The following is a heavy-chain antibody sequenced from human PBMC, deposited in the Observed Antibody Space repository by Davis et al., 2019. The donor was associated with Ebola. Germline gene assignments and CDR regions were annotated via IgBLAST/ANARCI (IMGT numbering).Heavy chain of an antibody. V-gene: IGHV3-48*02. D-gene: IGHD4-17*01. J-gene: IGHJ5*02. CDR2: ISSSSSTI. CDR1: GFTFSSYW. Sequence: GESLKISCAASGFTFSSYWMSWVRQAPGKGLEWVSYISSSSSTIYYADSVKGRFTISRDNAKNSLYLQMNSLRDEDTAVYYCARDLTTVTSDWFDPWGQGTLVTVSS. CDR3: ARDLTTVTSDWFDP.